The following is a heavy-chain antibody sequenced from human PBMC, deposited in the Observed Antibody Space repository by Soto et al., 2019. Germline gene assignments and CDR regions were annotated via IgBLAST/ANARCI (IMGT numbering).Heavy chain of an antibody. CDR1: GGSFSGYY. J-gene: IGHJ5*02. CDR3: ARHATGTAMVLPYAS. D-gene: IGHD5-18*01. Sequence: PSETLSLTCAVYGGSFSGYYWSWIRQPPGKGREWIGEINHRGSTNYNPSLKSRVTISVDTSKNQFSRKLSSVTAADTPVYYCARHATGTAMVLPYASWGQGTLVTVS. CDR2: INHRGST. V-gene: IGHV4-34*01.